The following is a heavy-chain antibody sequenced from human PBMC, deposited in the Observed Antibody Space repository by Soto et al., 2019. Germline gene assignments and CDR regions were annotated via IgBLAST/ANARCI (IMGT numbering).Heavy chain of an antibody. CDR3: ARLTMVRGVIVGGPFDY. J-gene: IGHJ4*02. V-gene: IGHV5-51*01. CDR1: GYSFTSYW. D-gene: IGHD3-10*01. Sequence: GESLKISCKGSGYSFTSYWIGWVRQMPGKGLEWMGIIYPGDSDTRYSPSFQGQVTISADKSISTAYLQWSSLKASDTAMYYCARLTMVRGVIVGGPFDYWGQGTLVTVSS. CDR2: IYPGDSDT.